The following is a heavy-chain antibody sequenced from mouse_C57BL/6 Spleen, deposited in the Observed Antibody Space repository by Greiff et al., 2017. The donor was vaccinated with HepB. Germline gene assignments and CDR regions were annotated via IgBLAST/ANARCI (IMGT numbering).Heavy chain of an antibody. CDR3: ARQDYYGSSYGFDY. Sequence: EVKVVESGGDLVKPGGSLKLSCAASGFTFSSYGMSWVRQTPDKRLEWVATISSGGRYNYYPDSVKGRFTISRDNAKNTLYLQMSSLKSEDTAMYYCARQDYYGSSYGFDYWGQGTTLTVSS. CDR1: GFTFSSYG. D-gene: IGHD1-1*01. V-gene: IGHV5-6*01. J-gene: IGHJ2*01. CDR2: ISSGGRYN.